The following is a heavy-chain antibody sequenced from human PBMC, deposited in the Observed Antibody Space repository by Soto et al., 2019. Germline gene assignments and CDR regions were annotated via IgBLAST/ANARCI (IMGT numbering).Heavy chain of an antibody. Sequence: GGSLRLSCAASGFTFDDYAMHWVRQAPRKGLEWVSGISWNSGSIGYADSVKGRFTISRDNAKNSLYLQMNSLRAEDTALYYCAKDKAVTTGYYYYYMDVWGKGTTVTVSS. J-gene: IGHJ6*03. CDR1: GFTFDDYA. V-gene: IGHV3-9*01. CDR2: ISWNSGSI. CDR3: AKDKAVTTGYYYYYMDV. D-gene: IGHD4-17*01.